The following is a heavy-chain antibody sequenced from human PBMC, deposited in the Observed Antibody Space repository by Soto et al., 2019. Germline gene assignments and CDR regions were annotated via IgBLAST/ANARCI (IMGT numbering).Heavy chain of an antibody. D-gene: IGHD4-17*01. J-gene: IGHJ3*02. V-gene: IGHV1-69*06. CDR3: ASSGVEYGDTTSGGAFDI. Sequence: QVQLVQSGAEVKKPGSSVKVSCKASGGTFSSYAISWVRQAPGQGLEWMGGIIPSGGSTSYAQKFQGRVTMTRDTSTSTVYMELSSLRSEDTAVYYCASSGVEYGDTTSGGAFDIWGQGTMVTVSS. CDR2: IIPSGGST. CDR1: GGTFSSYA.